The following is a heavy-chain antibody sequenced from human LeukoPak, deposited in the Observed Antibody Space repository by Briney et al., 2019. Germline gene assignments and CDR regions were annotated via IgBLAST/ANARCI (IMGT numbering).Heavy chain of an antibody. J-gene: IGHJ4*02. D-gene: IGHD3-22*01. Sequence: ASVKVSCKASGYTFTSYAMHWVRQAPGQRLEWMGWINAGNGNTKYSQKFQDRVTITRDTSASIVYMELSSLRSEDTAVYYCARDSHYYESSGYNQGDFDYWGQGTLVTVPS. CDR2: INAGNGNT. CDR3: ARDSHYYESSGYNQGDFDY. V-gene: IGHV1-3*01. CDR1: GYTFTSYA.